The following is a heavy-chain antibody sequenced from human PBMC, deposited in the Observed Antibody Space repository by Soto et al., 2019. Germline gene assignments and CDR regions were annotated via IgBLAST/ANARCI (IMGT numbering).Heavy chain of an antibody. V-gene: IGHV3-53*01. J-gene: IGHJ4*02. CDR2: IFSGGNA. CDR3: VKEFRGAFDY. Sequence: GGSLRLSCAVSGVTVNSNFMSWVRQAPGKGLEWVSVIFSGGNADYADSVKGRFIMSRDISKNTLYLQMNSLRAGDTAVYFCVKEFRGAFDYWGQGTLVTVSS. D-gene: IGHD3-10*01. CDR1: GVTVNSNF.